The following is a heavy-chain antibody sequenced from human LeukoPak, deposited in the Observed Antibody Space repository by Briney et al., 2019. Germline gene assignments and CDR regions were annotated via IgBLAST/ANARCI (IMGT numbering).Heavy chain of an antibody. CDR1: GFTSDDYA. CDR3: AKDTDSSGFYYFDY. Sequence: GGSLRLSCAASGFTSDDYAKHWVRQAPGKGLEWVSGISWNSGSIGYADSVKGRFTISRDNAKNSLYLQMNSLRAEDTALYYCAKDTDSSGFYYFDYWGQGTLVTVSS. V-gene: IGHV3-9*02. CDR2: ISWNSGSI. J-gene: IGHJ4*02. D-gene: IGHD6-19*01.